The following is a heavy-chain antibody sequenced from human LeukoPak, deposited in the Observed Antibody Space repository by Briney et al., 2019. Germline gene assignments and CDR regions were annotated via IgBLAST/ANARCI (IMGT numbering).Heavy chain of an antibody. CDR2: ISYDGSNK. CDR1: GFTFSNYG. CDR3: ARFTEHQYCSSTSCYMAYYFDY. Sequence: GGSLRLSCAASGFTFSNYGMHWVRQAPGKGLEWVVVISYDGSNKYYTDSVKGRLTISRDNSKNTLYLQMNSLRAEDTAVYYCARFTEHQYCSSTSCYMAYYFDYWGQGTLVTVSS. V-gene: IGHV3-30*03. J-gene: IGHJ4*02. D-gene: IGHD2-2*02.